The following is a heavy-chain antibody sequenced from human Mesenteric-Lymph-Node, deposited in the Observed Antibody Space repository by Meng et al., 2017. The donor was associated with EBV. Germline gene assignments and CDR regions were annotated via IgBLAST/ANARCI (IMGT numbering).Heavy chain of an antibody. J-gene: IGHJ5*02. CDR2: IYHSGST. D-gene: IGHD4-17*01. V-gene: IGHV4-30-2*01. CDR3: ARASVYGDYDNWFDP. Sequence: QVQLKESGSGLVKPSQTLSLTCAVSGGSIRNDGYSWSWIRQPPGKGLEWIGYIYHSGSTYSNPSLKSRVTISVDRSKNQFSLKLNSVTAADTAVYYCARASVYGDYDNWFDPWGQGTLVTVSS. CDR1: GGSIRNDGYS.